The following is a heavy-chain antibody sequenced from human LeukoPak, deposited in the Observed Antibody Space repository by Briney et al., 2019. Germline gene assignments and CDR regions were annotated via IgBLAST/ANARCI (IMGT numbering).Heavy chain of an antibody. V-gene: IGHV1-18*01. CDR2: ISAYNGNT. J-gene: IGHJ4*02. CDR1: GYTFTSYG. Sequence: GASVKVSCKASGYTFTSYGISWVRQAPGQGLEWMGWISAYNGNTNYAQKLQGRVTMTTDTSTSTAYMELRSLRSDDTAVYYCARTLDYGDYHLANDYWGQGTLVTVSS. D-gene: IGHD4-17*01. CDR3: ARTLDYGDYHLANDY.